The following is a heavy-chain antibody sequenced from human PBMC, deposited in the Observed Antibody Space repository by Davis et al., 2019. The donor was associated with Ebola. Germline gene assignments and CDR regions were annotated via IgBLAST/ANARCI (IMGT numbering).Heavy chain of an antibody. Sequence: GESLKISCTASGFRFSNFWLHWVRQVPGKGLVWVSRINTDGSTTIYADSVKGRFTISRDSSQNTVYLQMNSLRPEDTAVYFCGPTGRLTYGLDVWGQGTTVTVS. CDR2: INTDGSTT. V-gene: IGHV3-74*01. CDR3: GPTGRLTYGLDV. CDR1: GFRFSNFW. J-gene: IGHJ6*02. D-gene: IGHD1-26*01.